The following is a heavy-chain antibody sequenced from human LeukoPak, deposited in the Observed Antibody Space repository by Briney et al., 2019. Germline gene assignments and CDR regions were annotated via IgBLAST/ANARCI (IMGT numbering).Heavy chain of an antibody. D-gene: IGHD3-10*01. CDR1: GGSISSYY. V-gene: IGHV4-59*08. CDR2: IYYSGST. CDR3: ARLHYGSGSYYSNWFDP. J-gene: IGHJ5*02. Sequence: PSETLSLTCTVSGGSISSYYWSWIRRPRGKGLEWIGYIYYSGSTNYNPSLKSRVAISVDTSKNQFSLKLSSVTAADTAVYYCARLHYGSGSYYSNWFDPWGQGTLVTVSS.